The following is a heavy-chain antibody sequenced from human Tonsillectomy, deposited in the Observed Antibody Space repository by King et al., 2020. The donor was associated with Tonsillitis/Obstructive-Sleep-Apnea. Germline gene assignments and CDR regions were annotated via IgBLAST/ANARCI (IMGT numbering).Heavy chain of an antibody. D-gene: IGHD2-2*01. J-gene: IGHJ4*02. CDR1: GFTFSSYG. Sequence: QLVQSGGGVVQPGWSLRLSCAASGFTFSSYGMHWVRQAPGKGLEWVAVIWYDGSNKYYADSVKGRFTISRDNSRNTLYLQMNSLRAEDTAVYYCARGDCSSTSCYHADYWGQGTLVTVSS. CDR2: IWYDGSNK. CDR3: ARGDCSSTSCYHADY. V-gene: IGHV3-33*01.